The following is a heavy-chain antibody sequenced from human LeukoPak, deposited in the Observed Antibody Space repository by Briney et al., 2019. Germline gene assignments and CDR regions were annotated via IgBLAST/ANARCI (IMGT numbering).Heavy chain of an antibody. CDR2: ISGSGGSI. Sequence: GGSLRLSCAASGFTFSSYGMSWVRQAPGKGLEWVSAISGSGGSIYYADSVKGRFTTSRDNSKNTLYLQMNSLRAEDTAVYYCAKGTPTVTEHLDDWGQGILVTVSS. D-gene: IGHD4-17*01. J-gene: IGHJ4*02. CDR3: AKGTPTVTEHLDD. V-gene: IGHV3-23*01. CDR1: GFTFSSYG.